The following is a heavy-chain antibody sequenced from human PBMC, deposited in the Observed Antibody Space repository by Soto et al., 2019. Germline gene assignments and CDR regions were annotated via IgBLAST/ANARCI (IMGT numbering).Heavy chain of an antibody. D-gene: IGHD5-12*01. CDR3: ARAAGRIVATIIDY. Sequence: GGSLRLSCAASGLTFSSYWMHWVRRAPGKGLVWVSRINSEGSSTSYADSVKGRFTISRDNAKNTLYLQMNSLRAEDTAVYYCARAAGRIVATIIDYWGQGTLVTVSS. CDR2: INSEGSST. CDR1: GLTFSSYW. V-gene: IGHV3-74*01. J-gene: IGHJ4*02.